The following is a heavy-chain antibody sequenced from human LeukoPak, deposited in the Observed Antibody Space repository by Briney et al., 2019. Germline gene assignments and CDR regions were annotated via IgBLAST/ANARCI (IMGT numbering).Heavy chain of an antibody. CDR1: GFTFSSYG. CDR3: AKTSTDGDFDY. CDR2: ISGSGGST. D-gene: IGHD2/OR15-2a*01. V-gene: IGHV3-23*01. Sequence: GGSLRLSRAASGFTFSSYGMSWVRQAPGKGLEWVSAISGSGGSTYYADSVKGRFTISRDNSKNTLYLQMNSLRAEDTAVYYCAKTSTDGDFDYWGQGTLVTVSS. J-gene: IGHJ4*02.